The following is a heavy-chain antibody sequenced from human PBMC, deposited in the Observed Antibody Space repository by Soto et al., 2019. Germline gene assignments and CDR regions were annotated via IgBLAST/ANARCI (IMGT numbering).Heavy chain of an antibody. D-gene: IGHD6-19*01. CDR1: GYTFTSYG. J-gene: IGHJ4*02. V-gene: IGHV1-18*01. CDR3: ASHSSGWLNFDY. Sequence: ASVKVSCKASGYTFTSYGISWVRQAPGQGLEWMGWISAYNGNTNYAQKLQGRVTMTTDTSTSTAYMELRSLRSDDTAVYYCASHSSGWLNFDYWGQGALVNVAS. CDR2: ISAYNGNT.